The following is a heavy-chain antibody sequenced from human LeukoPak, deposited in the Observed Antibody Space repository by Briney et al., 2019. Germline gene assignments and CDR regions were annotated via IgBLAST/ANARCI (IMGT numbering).Heavy chain of an antibody. CDR1: GFTFSSYI. Sequence: GGSLRLSCAASGFTFSSYIMNWVRQAPGKGLEWVSFISCSSSYSYYADSVEGRFTISRDNAKNSLYLQMNSLRAEDTAVYYCARDVALNTVTHVDYYYYMDVWGKGTTVTVSS. V-gene: IGHV3-21*01. CDR2: ISCSSSYS. J-gene: IGHJ6*03. CDR3: ARDVALNTVTHVDYYYYMDV. D-gene: IGHD4-11*01.